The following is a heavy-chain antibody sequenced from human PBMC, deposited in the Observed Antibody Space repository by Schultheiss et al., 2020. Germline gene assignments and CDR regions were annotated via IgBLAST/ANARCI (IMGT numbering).Heavy chain of an antibody. CDR2: ISTGGGYT. J-gene: IGHJ4*02. CDR1: GFTFSTYG. V-gene: IGHV3-23*01. D-gene: IGHD6-19*01. CDR3: AKDQQQWMAFDY. Sequence: GGSLRLSCAASGFTFSTYGMSWVRQAPGKGLEWVSAISTGGGYTNYADSVKGRFTISRDNSKNTLYLQMNTLRAEDTAVYFCAKDQQQWMAFDYWGQGTLVTVSS.